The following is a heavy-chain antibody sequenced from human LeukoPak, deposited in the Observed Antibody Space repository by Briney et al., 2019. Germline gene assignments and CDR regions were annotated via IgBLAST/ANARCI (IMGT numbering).Heavy chain of an antibody. CDR1: GFTFSSYA. D-gene: IGHD3-9*01. V-gene: IGHV3-23*01. Sequence: GGSLRLSCAASGFTFSSYAMSWVRQAPGKGLEWVSTISGSGGSTYYADSVKGRFTISRDNSKNTLYLQMNSLRAEDTAVYYCAKVLGYFDWSYYFDYWGQGTLVTVSS. CDR2: ISGSGGST. J-gene: IGHJ4*02. CDR3: AKVLGYFDWSYYFDY.